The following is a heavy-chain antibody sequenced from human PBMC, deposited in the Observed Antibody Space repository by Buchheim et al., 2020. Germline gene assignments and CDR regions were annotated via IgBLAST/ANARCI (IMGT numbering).Heavy chain of an antibody. CDR2: LKSDGSEK. Sequence: EVQLVESGGDLVQPGGSLRLSCAASGFTFNTYWMSWVRQAPGKGLEWVATLKSDGSEKYYVDSVKGRFTVSRDNAKNSLYLQMNSLRAEDTAVYYCARDPEWIGNMDFDYWGQGTL. D-gene: IGHD1-14*01. J-gene: IGHJ4*02. V-gene: IGHV3-7*01. CDR1: GFTFNTYW. CDR3: ARDPEWIGNMDFDY.